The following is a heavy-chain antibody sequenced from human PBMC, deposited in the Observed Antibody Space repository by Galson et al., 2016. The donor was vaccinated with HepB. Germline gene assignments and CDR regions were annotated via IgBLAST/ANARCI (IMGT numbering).Heavy chain of an antibody. V-gene: IGHV3-30-3*01. CDR2: ISYTGSKE. Sequence: SLRLSCAASRFNFSSFAMHWVRQAPGKGLEWVAEISYTGSKEKYADSVKGRFTIFRDNSKNTLYLQMTSLRAGDTAVYYCARPIHSILSVTGQRDGDYWGQGTLVTVSS. D-gene: IGHD6-19*01. J-gene: IGHJ4*02. CDR1: RFNFSSFA. CDR3: ARPIHSILSVTGQRDGDY.